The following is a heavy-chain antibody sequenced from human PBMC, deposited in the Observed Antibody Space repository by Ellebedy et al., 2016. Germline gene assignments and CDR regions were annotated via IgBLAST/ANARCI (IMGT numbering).Heavy chain of an antibody. Sequence: GGSLRLSCAASGFTFSEHYMAWIRQAPGKGLEWVSYISYSTSYAFYGDSVKGRFTISRDNAKNSVSMHMNSLKAEDTAVYYCARGSHYYDMSAYQDRIYFYGMDVWGPGTPVTVSS. CDR3: ARGSHYYDMSAYQDRIYFYGMDV. CDR1: GFTFSEHY. CDR2: ISYSTSYA. D-gene: IGHD3-22*01. V-gene: IGHV3-11*06. J-gene: IGHJ6*02.